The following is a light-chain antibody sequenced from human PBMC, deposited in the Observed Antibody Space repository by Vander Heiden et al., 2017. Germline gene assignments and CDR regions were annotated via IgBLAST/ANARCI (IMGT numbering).Light chain of an antibody. V-gene: IGLV1-44*01. Sequence: QSVLTQPPSASGTPGQRVTISCSGSSSNIGSNTLHWYQQLPGTAPKLLISTNPPRPSRVPYRFSGSKSGTSASLAISGLPSEDEADYYCAAWDDSLNGPVFGGGTKLTVL. CDR1: SSNIGSNT. CDR3: AAWDDSLNGPV. CDR2: TNP. J-gene: IGLJ3*02.